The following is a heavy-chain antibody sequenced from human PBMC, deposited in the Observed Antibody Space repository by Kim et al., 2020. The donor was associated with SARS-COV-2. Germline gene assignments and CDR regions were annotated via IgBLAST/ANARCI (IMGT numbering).Heavy chain of an antibody. CDR2: SNK. V-gene: IGHV3-30*01. Sequence: SNKYYAESVKGRYTISRDNSKNTLYLQMNSLRAEDTAVYYCARDRYGMDVWGQGTTVTVSS. CDR3: ARDRYGMDV. J-gene: IGHJ6*02.